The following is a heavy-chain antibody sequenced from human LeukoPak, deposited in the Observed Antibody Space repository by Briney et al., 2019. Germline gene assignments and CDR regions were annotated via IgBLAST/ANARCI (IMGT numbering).Heavy chain of an antibody. D-gene: IGHD2-2*01. Sequence: VASVKVSCKASGYTFTSYYLYWVRQAPGQGLEWMGIINPSGGSTSYAQKFQGRVTMSRDTSTSTVYMELSSLRSEDTAVYYCARDIVLVPAAMGFDYWGQGTLVTVSS. J-gene: IGHJ4*02. CDR2: INPSGGST. CDR1: GYTFTSYY. CDR3: ARDIVLVPAAMGFDY. V-gene: IGHV1-46*01.